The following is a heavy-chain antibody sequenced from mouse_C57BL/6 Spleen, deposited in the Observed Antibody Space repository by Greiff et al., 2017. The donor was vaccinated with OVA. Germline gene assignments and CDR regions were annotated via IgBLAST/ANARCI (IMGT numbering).Heavy chain of an antibody. J-gene: IGHJ2*01. CDR2: INPNNGGT. CDR1: GYTFTDYY. Sequence: EVQLQQSGPELVKPGASVKISCKASGYTFTDYYMNWVKQSHGKSLEWIGDINPNNGGTSYNQKFKGKATLTVDKSSSTAYMELRSLTSEDSAVYYCARSHSNYGDYWGQGTTLTVSS. CDR3: ARSHSNYGDY. V-gene: IGHV1-26*01. D-gene: IGHD2-5*01.